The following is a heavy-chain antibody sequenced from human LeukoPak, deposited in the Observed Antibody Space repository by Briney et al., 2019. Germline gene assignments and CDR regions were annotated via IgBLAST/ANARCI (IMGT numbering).Heavy chain of an antibody. J-gene: IGHJ6*03. CDR2: IYTSGST. D-gene: IGHD4-17*01. Sequence: SETLSLTCTVSGGSISSYYWSWIRQPAGKGLEWIGRIYTSGSTNYNPSLKSRVTMSVDTSKNQFSLKLSSVTAADTAVYYCARGQPKGRLMTTVTNLYYYYMDVWGKGTTVTVSS. CDR1: GGSISSYY. CDR3: ARGQPKGRLMTTVTNLYYYYMDV. V-gene: IGHV4-4*07.